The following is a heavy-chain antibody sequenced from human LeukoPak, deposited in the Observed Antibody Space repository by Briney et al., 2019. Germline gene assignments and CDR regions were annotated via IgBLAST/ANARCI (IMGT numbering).Heavy chain of an antibody. CDR2: MNPSSGYT. CDR3: ARISDHNWYCDL. D-gene: IGHD1-14*01. V-gene: IGHV1-8*01. Sequence: ASVRVSCKASGYPFTTYDINWVRKATGQGLECVGWMNPSSGYTGYSQKFQGRVTMTRNTSITTAYMELSSLRSEDTAVYYCARISDHNWYCDLWGRGTLVTVSS. CDR1: GYPFTTYD. J-gene: IGHJ2*01.